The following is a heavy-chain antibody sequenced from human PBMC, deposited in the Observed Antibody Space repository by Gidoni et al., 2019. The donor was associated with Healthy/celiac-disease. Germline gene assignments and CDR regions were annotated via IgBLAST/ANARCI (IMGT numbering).Heavy chain of an antibody. D-gene: IGHD3-16*01. CDR1: GFTFSSYA. Sequence: EVQLMESGGGLVQPGGSLRLSCAASGFTFSSYAMSWVRQAPGKGLEWVSAISGSGGSTYYADSVKGRFTISRDNSKNTLYLQMNSLRAEDTAVYYCASLGEAFDAFDIWGQGTMVTVSS. CDR2: ISGSGGST. J-gene: IGHJ3*02. V-gene: IGHV3-23*01. CDR3: ASLGEAFDAFDI.